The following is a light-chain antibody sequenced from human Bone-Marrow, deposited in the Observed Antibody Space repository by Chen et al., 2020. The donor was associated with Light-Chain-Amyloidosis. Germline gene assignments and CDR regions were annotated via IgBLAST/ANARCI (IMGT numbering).Light chain of an antibody. Sequence: QSALTQPASVSGSPGQSITISCTGTSSDVGGDNHVSWYQQHPDKAPKLMIYEVTNRPSCVPDRFSGSKSDKAASLTISGLQTEDEADYFCSSYTITNTLVFGSGTRVTVL. J-gene: IGLJ1*01. CDR1: SSDVGGDNH. CDR2: EVT. CDR3: SSYTITNTLV. V-gene: IGLV2-14*01.